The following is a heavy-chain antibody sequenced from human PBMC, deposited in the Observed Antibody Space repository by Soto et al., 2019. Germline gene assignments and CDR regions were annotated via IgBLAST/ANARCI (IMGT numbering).Heavy chain of an antibody. CDR1: GGSISVYY. J-gene: IGHJ4*02. D-gene: IGHD3-9*01. Sequence: SETLSLTCTISGGSISVYYWSWIRQSPGQGLEWIGYIYDSGSPYYNPSPKTRVTISADTSKNQISLKLTSATAADTAVYFCARGVGSSPPRYWGRGTLVTVSS. V-gene: IGHV4-59*01. CDR2: IYDSGSP. CDR3: ARGVGSSPPRY.